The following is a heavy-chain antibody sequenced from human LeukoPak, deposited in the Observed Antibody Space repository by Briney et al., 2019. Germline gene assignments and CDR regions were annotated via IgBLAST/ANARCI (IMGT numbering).Heavy chain of an antibody. CDR2: IYYSGST. D-gene: IGHD2-2*01. CDR1: GGSISSGGYY. J-gene: IGHJ5*02. Sequence: SQTLSLTCTVSGGSISSGGYYWSWIRQHPGKGLEWIGYIYYSGSTYYNPSLKSRVTISVDTSKNQFSLKLSSVTAADTAVYYCAREVVVVPAAENWFDPWGQGTLVTVSS. CDR3: AREVVVVPAAENWFDP. V-gene: IGHV4-31*03.